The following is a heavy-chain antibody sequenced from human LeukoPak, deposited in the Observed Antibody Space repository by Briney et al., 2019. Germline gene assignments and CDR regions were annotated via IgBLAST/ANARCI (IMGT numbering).Heavy chain of an antibody. CDR3: ARAVTVTTGLYYYYYGMDV. V-gene: IGHV4-4*07. CDR1: SGSISHFY. D-gene: IGHD4-17*01. J-gene: IGHJ6*02. CDR2: IYTSGTT. Sequence: SETLSLTCTVSSGSISHFYWSWIRQPAGKGLEWIGRIYTSGTTDYNPSLKSRVSMSVDTSKSQFSLKLSSVTAADTAVYYCARAVTVTTGLYYYYYGMDVWGQGTTVTVSS.